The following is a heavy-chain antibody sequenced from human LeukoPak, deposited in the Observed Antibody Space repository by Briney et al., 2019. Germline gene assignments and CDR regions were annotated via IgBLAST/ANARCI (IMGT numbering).Heavy chain of an antibody. CDR1: GFTFSIYG. J-gene: IGHJ3*02. D-gene: IGHD4-11*01. CDR3: TKDGGYSNPWDDAFDI. V-gene: IGHV3-30*02. Sequence: PGGSLRLSCAASGFTFSIYGMHWVRQAPGKGLEWVSFIRYDGSNKYYADSVKGRFTISRDNSKNTLYLQMNSLRAEDTAVYYCTKDGGYSNPWDDAFDIWGQGTMVTVSS. CDR2: IRYDGSNK.